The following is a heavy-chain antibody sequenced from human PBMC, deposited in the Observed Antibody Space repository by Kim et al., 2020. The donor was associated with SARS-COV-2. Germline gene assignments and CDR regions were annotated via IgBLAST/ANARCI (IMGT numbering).Heavy chain of an antibody. D-gene: IGHD6-6*01. CDR2: DAGT. Sequence: DAGTFYTDSVRGRFTISRDNSKNTVYIQMNSLRVEDTAVYYCARDFVPFYWGQGTLVTVSS. V-gene: IGHV3-66*01. J-gene: IGHJ4*02. CDR3: ARDFVPFY.